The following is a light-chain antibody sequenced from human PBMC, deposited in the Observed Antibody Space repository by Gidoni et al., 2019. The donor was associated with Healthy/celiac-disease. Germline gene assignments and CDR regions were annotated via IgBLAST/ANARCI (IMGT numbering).Light chain of an antibody. Sequence: AIQLTQSPSSLSASVGDRVTITCRASQGISSALAWYQQKPGKAPKLLIYDASSLESGVPSRFSGSGSGTDFTLTISSLQPEDFATYYCQQFNSYSWITFXXXTRLEIK. CDR1: QGISSA. J-gene: IGKJ5*01. V-gene: IGKV1-13*02. CDR2: DAS. CDR3: QQFNSYSWIT.